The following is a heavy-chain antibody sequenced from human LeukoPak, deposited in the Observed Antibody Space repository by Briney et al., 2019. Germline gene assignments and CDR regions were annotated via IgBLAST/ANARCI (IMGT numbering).Heavy chain of an antibody. D-gene: IGHD3-9*01. J-gene: IGHJ4*02. Sequence: GASVKVSCKASGFTFTSSAMQWVRQARGQGLEWIGWIVVGSGYTNYAQKFQERVTLTRDMSTSTAYMELSSLRSEDTAVYYCAATPHYDILTGYYNWGQGTLVTVSS. CDR1: GFTFTSSA. V-gene: IGHV1-58*02. CDR3: AATPHYDILTGYYN. CDR2: IVVGSGYT.